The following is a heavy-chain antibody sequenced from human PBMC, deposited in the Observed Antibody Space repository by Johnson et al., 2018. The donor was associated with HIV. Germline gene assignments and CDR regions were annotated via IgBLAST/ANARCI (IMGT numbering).Heavy chain of an antibody. Sequence: QEKLVESGGGLVQPGRSLRLSCAASGFTFSSYGMHWVRQAPGKGLEWVAVIWYDGSNKYYADSVKGRFTISRDNSNNMVYLQMDSLRPEDTAVYYCARDGRDLVTRGAFDIWGQGTVVTVSS. CDR1: GFTFSSYG. D-gene: IGHD5-18*01. CDR3: ARDGRDLVTRGAFDI. V-gene: IGHV3-33*01. J-gene: IGHJ3*02. CDR2: IWYDGSNK.